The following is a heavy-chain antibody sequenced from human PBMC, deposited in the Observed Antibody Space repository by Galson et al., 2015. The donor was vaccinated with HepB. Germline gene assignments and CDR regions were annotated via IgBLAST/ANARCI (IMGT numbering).Heavy chain of an antibody. CDR1: GFTFSSYS. CDR3: ARDIVVVPAVYYYYYGMDV. J-gene: IGHJ6*02. V-gene: IGHV3-48*01. CDR2: ISSSSSTI. Sequence: SLRLSCAASGFTFSSYSMNWVRQAPGKGLEWVSYISSSSSTIYYADSVKGRFTISRDNAKNSLYLQMNSLRAEDTAVYYCARDIVVVPAVYYYYYGMDVWGQGTTVTVSS. D-gene: IGHD2-2*01.